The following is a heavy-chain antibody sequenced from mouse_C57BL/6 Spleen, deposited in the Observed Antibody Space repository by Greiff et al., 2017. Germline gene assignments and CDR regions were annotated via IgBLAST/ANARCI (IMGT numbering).Heavy chain of an antibody. V-gene: IGHV14-1*01. D-gene: IGHD1-1*01. J-gene: IGHJ1*03. Sequence: VQLQQSGAELVRPGASVKLSCTASGFNIKDYYMHWVKQRPEQGLEWIGRIDPEDGDTEYAPKFQGKATMTADTSSNTAYLQLSSLTSEDTAVYYCTRCYCYGSSPFYWYFDVWGTGTTVTVSS. CDR1: GFNIKDYY. CDR2: IDPEDGDT. CDR3: TRCYCYGSSPFYWYFDV.